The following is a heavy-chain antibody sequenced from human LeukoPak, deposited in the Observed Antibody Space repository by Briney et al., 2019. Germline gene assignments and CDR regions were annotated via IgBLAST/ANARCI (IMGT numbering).Heavy chain of an antibody. V-gene: IGHV3-53*01. Sequence: GGSLRLSCAASGLTVSSNYMSWVRHAPGKGLEWGSVIYSGGSTYYADSVKGRFTISRDNSKNTLYLQMNSLRAEDTAVYYCARDGGGNPHSTFTFDYWGQGTLVTVSS. CDR1: GLTVSSNY. D-gene: IGHD2-15*01. CDR3: ARDGGGNPHSTFTFDY. CDR2: IYSGGST. J-gene: IGHJ4*02.